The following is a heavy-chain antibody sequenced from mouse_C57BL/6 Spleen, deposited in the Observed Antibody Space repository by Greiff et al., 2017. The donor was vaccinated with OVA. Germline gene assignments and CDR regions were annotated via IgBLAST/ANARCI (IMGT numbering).Heavy chain of an antibody. CDR2: FYPGSGSI. CDR3: ARHEDAYYSNPFAY. J-gene: IGHJ3*01. D-gene: IGHD2-5*01. V-gene: IGHV1-62-2*01. CDR1: GYTFTEYT. Sequence: LVESGAELVKPGASVKLSCKASGYTFTEYTIHWVKQRSGQGLEWIGWFYPGSGSIKYNEKFKDKATLTADKSSSTVYIELSRLTSEDSAVYFCARHEDAYYSNPFAYWGQGTLVTVSA.